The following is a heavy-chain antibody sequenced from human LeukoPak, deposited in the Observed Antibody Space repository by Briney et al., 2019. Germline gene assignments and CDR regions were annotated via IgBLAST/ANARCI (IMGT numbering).Heavy chain of an antibody. CDR1: GGSFSGYY. D-gene: IGHD4-17*01. J-gene: IGHJ4*02. Sequence: SETLSLTCAVYGGSFSGYYWSWIRQPPGKGLEWIGEINHSGSTNYNPSLKSRVTISVDTSKNQFSLKLSSVTAADTAVYYCAREGKRGDYGDYWPFDYWGQGTLVTVSS. V-gene: IGHV4-34*01. CDR3: AREGKRGDYGDYWPFDY. CDR2: INHSGST.